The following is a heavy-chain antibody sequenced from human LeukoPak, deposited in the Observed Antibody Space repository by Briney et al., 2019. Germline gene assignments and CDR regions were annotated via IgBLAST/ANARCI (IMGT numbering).Heavy chain of an antibody. D-gene: IGHD5-18*01. Sequence: GGSLRLSCAASGFTFSSYSMNWVRQAPGKGLEWVSSISSSSSYIYYADSVKGRFTISRDNAKNSLYLQMNSLRAEDTAVYYCARGDVDTAMVTQFDYWGQGTLVTVSS. CDR2: ISSSSSYI. CDR1: GFTFSSYS. CDR3: ARGDVDTAMVTQFDY. J-gene: IGHJ4*02. V-gene: IGHV3-21*01.